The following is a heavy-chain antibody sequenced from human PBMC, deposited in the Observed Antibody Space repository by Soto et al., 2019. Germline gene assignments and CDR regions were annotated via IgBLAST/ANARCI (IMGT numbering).Heavy chain of an antibody. V-gene: IGHV6-1*01. J-gene: IGHJ4*02. CDR2: TYYRSKWYS. D-gene: IGHD3-10*01. CDR1: GDSVSSNSAA. Sequence: SQTLSLTCAISGDSVSSNSAAWNWIRQSPSRGLEWLGRTYYRSKWYSDYAVSVKSRITINPDTSKNQFSLQLNSVTPEDTAVYYFAREPSNYGSGSYYNRLYFDYWGQGTLVTVSS. CDR3: AREPSNYGSGSYYNRLYFDY.